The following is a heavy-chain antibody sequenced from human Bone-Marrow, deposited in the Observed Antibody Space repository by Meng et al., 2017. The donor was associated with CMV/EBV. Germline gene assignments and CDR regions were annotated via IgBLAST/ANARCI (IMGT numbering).Heavy chain of an antibody. CDR1: GFTFSSYA. D-gene: IGHD3-10*01. CDR2: ISGSGGST. J-gene: IGHJ4*02. CDR3: AKRPGGSADY. Sequence: GESLKIFCAASGFTFSSYAMSWVRQAPGKGLEWVSAISGSGGSTYYADPVKGRFTISRDNSKNTLYPQMNSLKAEDTAVYYRAKRPGGSADYWGQGTLVTVS. V-gene: IGHV3-23*01.